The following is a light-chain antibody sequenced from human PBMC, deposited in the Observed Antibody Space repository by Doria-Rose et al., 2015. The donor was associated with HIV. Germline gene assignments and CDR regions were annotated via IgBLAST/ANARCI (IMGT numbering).Light chain of an antibody. V-gene: IGKV3-20*01. CDR2: DGS. J-gene: IGKJ1*01. Sequence: EIVLTQSPGTLSLSPGERATLSCRASQSFSSTYLAWYQQKPGQAPSLLIYDGSTRATGIPDRFSASGSGTDFTLTINRLEPEDFALYYCHQYGTSWTFGQGTKVEF. CDR1: QSFSSTY. CDR3: HQYGTSWT.